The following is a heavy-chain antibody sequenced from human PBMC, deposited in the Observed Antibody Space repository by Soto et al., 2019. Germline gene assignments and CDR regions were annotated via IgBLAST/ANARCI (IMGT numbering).Heavy chain of an antibody. CDR2: INHSGST. J-gene: IGHJ6*03. V-gene: IGHV4-34*01. Sequence: SETLSLTCAVYGGSFSGYYWSWIRQPPGKGLEWIGEINHSGSTNYNPSLKSRVTISVDTSKSQFSLKLSSVTAADTAIYYCARGVSNYDFWSGYSHYYYYMDVWGKATTVTVSS. CDR3: ARGVSNYDFWSGYSHYYYYMDV. D-gene: IGHD3-3*01. CDR1: GGSFSGYY.